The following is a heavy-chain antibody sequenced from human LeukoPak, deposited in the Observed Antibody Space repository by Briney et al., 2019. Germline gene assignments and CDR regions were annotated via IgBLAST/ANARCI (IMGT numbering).Heavy chain of an antibody. V-gene: IGHV3-9*01. J-gene: IGHJ1*01. CDR3: AKDESHRWGFEH. Sequence: GRSLRLSCAASGFTFDDYAMHWVRQAPGKGLEWVSGISWNSGGIGYADSVRGRFTISRDNAKNSLYLQMSSLRAEDTALYYCAKDESHRWGFEHWGQGTLVTVSS. CDR2: ISWNSGGI. CDR1: GFTFDDYA. D-gene: IGHD5-24*01.